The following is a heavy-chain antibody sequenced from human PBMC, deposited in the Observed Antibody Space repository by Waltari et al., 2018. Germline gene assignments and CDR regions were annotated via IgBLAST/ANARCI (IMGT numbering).Heavy chain of an antibody. J-gene: IGHJ6*04. V-gene: IGHV4-39*07. CDR1: GGSISSSSYY. Sequence: QLQLQESGPGLVKPSETLSLTCTVSGGSISSSSYYWGWIRQPPGKGLEWIGRISYSGSTYYNPSLKSRVTISVDTSKNQFSLKLSSVTAADTAVYYCARDGHCGGDCYTMDVWGKGTTVTVSS. CDR2: ISYSGST. CDR3: ARDGHCGGDCYTMDV. D-gene: IGHD2-21*01.